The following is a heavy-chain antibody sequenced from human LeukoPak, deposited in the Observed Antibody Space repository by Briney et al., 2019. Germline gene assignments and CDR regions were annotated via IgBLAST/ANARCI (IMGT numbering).Heavy chain of an antibody. CDR3: ARDLIPARYYDSSAHITADAFDI. V-gene: IGHV4-38-2*02. D-gene: IGHD3-22*01. Sequence: SQTLSLTCTVSGYSISSGYYWGWIRQPPGKGLEWIGSIYHSGSTYYNPSLKSRVTISVDTSKNQFSLKLSSVTAADTAVYYCARDLIPARYYDSSAHITADAFDIWGQGTMVTVSS. J-gene: IGHJ3*02. CDR2: IYHSGST. CDR1: GYSISSGYY.